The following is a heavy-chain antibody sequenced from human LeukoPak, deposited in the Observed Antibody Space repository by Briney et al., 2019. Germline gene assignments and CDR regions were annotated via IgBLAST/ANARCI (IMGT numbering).Heavy chain of an antibody. J-gene: IGHJ6*02. V-gene: IGHV1-69*04. CDR2: IIPILGIA. CDR3: ARESGQSITMLRGSDLYYYGLDV. D-gene: IGHD3-10*01. CDR1: GYTFTSYG. Sequence: SVKVSCKASGYTFTSYGISWVRQAPGQGLEWMGRIIPILGIANYAQKFQDRVTLTADKSTSTAYMELSSLRSEDSVVYYCARESGQSITMLRGSDLYYYGLDVWGQGTTVTVSS.